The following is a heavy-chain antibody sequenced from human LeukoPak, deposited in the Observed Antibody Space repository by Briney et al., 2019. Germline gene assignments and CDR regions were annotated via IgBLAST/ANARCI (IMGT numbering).Heavy chain of an antibody. Sequence: SKTLSLTCAVSGGSINTYYWAWIRQPPGKGLEWVGYLDYDGNTNYNPSLKGRVTISVDTSKTQLSLKLASVTAEDTAVYYCARDSGATPNQINWFDPWGQGTLVTVSS. CDR1: GGSINTYY. V-gene: IGHV4-59*01. CDR2: LDYDGNT. J-gene: IGHJ5*02. D-gene: IGHD1-26*01. CDR3: ARDSGATPNQINWFDP.